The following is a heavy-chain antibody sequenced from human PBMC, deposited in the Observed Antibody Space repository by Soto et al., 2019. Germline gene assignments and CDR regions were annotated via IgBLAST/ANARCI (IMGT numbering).Heavy chain of an antibody. J-gene: IGHJ6*02. CDR1: GYTFTNYG. CDR3: AREGQAPYYYYRMDV. CDR2: ISGYNGNT. Sequence: QVPVVQSGDEVKKPGASVKVSCKASGYTFTNYGFSWVRQAPGQGLEWMGWISGYNGNTKYAEKFQSRVTMTTDTSTSTAHMELRSLRSDDTAVYYCAREGQAPYYYYRMDVWGQGTAVTVSS. V-gene: IGHV1-18*01.